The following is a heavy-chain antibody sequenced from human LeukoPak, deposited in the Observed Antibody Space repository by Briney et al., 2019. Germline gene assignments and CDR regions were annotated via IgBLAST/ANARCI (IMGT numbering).Heavy chain of an antibody. V-gene: IGHV1-24*01. Sequence: GASVKVSCKVSGYTLTELSMHWVRQAPGKGLEWMGGFDPEDGETIYAQKFQGRVTMTEDTYTDTAYMELSSLRSEDTAVYYCATLPKEQWLVIDYYFDYWGQGTLVTVSS. CDR1: GYTLTELS. D-gene: IGHD6-19*01. CDR2: FDPEDGET. CDR3: ATLPKEQWLVIDYYFDY. J-gene: IGHJ4*02.